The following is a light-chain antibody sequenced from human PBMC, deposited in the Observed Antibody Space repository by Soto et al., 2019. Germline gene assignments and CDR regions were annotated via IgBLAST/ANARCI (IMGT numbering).Light chain of an antibody. CDR2: GAS. CDR1: QSVSSSY. V-gene: IGKV3-20*01. J-gene: IGKJ2*02. Sequence: EIVLTQSPGTLSLSTGERATLSCRASQSVSSSYLAWYQQKPGQAPRLLIYGASSRATGIPDRFSGSGSGTDFTLTISRLEPEDFAVYYCQHSGGSPCTFGQGTKLEI. CDR3: QHSGGSPCT.